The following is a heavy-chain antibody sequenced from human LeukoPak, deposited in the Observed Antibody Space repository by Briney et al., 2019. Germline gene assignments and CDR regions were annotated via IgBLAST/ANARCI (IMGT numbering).Heavy chain of an antibody. V-gene: IGHV1-2*02. J-gene: IGHJ4*02. D-gene: IGHD1-26*01. CDR2: INPNSGGT. Sequence: ASVKVSCKASGYTFTGYYMHWVRQAPGQGLEWMGWINPNSGGTNYAQKFQGRVTMTRDTSISTAYMELSRLRSDDTAVYYCARDRVGATGIDCWGQGTLVTVSS. CDR1: GYTFTGYY. CDR3: ARDRVGATGIDC.